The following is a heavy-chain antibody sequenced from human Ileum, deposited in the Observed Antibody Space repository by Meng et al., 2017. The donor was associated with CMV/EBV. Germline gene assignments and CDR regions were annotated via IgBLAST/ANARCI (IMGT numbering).Heavy chain of an antibody. Sequence: GESLKISCAASGFTFSLYAVHWVRQAPGKGLEGVAVSSSDGNDKFYADSVKGRFPISRDNSKNTLILQMSSLTTDDTAVYYCAREHYSDPTYTEYWGQGTLVTVSS. CDR3: AREHYSDPTYTEY. J-gene: IGHJ4*02. CDR1: GFTFSLYA. V-gene: IGHV3-30*04. D-gene: IGHD3-22*01. CDR2: SSSDGNDK.